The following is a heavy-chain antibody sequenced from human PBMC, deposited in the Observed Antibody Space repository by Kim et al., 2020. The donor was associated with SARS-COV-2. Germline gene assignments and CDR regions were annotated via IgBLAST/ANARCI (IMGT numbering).Heavy chain of an antibody. CDR2: ISYDGSNK. CDR3: AREGVLLWFGAGFDP. V-gene: IGHV3-33*05. D-gene: IGHD3-10*01. CDR1: GFTFSSYG. Sequence: GGSLRLSCAASGFTFSSYGMHWVRQAPGKGLEWVAVISYDGSNKYYADSVKGRFTISRDNSKNTLYLQMNSLRAEDTAVYYCAREGVLLWFGAGFDPWGQGTLVTVSS. J-gene: IGHJ5*02.